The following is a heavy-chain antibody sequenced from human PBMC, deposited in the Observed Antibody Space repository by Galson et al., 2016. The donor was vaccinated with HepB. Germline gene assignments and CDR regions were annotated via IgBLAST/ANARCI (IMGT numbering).Heavy chain of an antibody. CDR2: IRGDGIVS. D-gene: IGHD3-10*01. V-gene: IGHV3-7*01. J-gene: IGHJ4*02. CDR3: SREMTGSCFD. CDR1: GFTFNAHW. Sequence: SLRLSCAASGFTFNAHWMNWVRQAPRKGLEWVANIRGDGIVSYYAESVRGRFTISRDNAKNSLYLQMNGLRVDETAVYYCSREMTGSCFDWGQGTLVTVSS.